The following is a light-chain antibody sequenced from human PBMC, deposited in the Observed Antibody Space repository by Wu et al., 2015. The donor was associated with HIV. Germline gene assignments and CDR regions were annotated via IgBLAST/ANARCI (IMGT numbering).Light chain of an antibody. CDR3: QQYANSPLT. Sequence: EIVLTQSPDTLSLSPGEGVTLSCRASQSVSSGYLAWYQHKPGQSPRLLIYAASSRATGIPDRFTGSGSGTDFALTISRLEPEDFAVYYCQQYANSPLTFGVGTKVEIK. CDR1: QSVSSGY. CDR2: AAS. J-gene: IGKJ4*01. V-gene: IGKV3-20*01.